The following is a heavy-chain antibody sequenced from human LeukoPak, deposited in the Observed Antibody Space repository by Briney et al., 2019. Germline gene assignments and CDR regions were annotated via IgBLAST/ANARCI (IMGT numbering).Heavy chain of an antibody. Sequence: SVKVSCKASGGTFSSYAISWVRQAPGQGLEWMGGIIPIFGTANYAQKFQGRVTITADKSTSTAYMELSSLRSEDTAVYYCARGSTTVVDYYYYYMDVWGKGTTVTVSS. CDR2: IIPIFGTA. J-gene: IGHJ6*03. CDR1: GGTFSSYA. CDR3: ARGSTTVVDYYYYYMDV. V-gene: IGHV1-69*06. D-gene: IGHD4-23*01.